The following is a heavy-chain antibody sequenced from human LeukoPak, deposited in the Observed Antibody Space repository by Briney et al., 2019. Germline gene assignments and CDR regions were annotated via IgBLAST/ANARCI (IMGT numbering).Heavy chain of an antibody. CDR3: ATKLPGTVYFNY. Sequence: PPGGSLRLSCAASGFIFSSYAMTWVRQAPGKGLEWISFISPSDTTTYYADSVKGRFTISRDNAKNSLFLQMNSLRVEDTAVYYCATKLPGTVYFNYWGQGTLVTVSS. CDR1: GFIFSSYA. CDR2: ISPSDTTT. V-gene: IGHV3-48*03. J-gene: IGHJ4*02. D-gene: IGHD1-1*01.